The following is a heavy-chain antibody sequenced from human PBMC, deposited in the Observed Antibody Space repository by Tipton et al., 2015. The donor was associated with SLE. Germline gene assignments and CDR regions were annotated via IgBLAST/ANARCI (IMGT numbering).Heavy chain of an antibody. Sequence: SLRLSCAASGFTFSSYGMSWVRQAPGKGLEWVSAISGSGGSTYYADSVKGRFTISRDNSKNTLYLQMNSLRAEDTAVYYCAKDTLFDSSRIDYWGQGTLVTVSS. J-gene: IGHJ4*02. CDR2: ISGSGGST. D-gene: IGHD3-22*01. CDR1: GFTFSSYG. CDR3: AKDTLFDSSRIDY. V-gene: IGHV3-23*01.